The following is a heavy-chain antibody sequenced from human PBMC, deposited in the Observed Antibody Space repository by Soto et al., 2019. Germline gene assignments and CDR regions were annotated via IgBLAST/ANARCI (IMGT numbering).Heavy chain of an antibody. CDR2: ISAYNGNT. V-gene: IGHV1-18*01. Sequence: GASVKVSCKASGYTFTSYGISWVRQAPGQGLEWMGWISAYNGNTNYAQKLQGRVTMTTDTSTSTAYMELRSLRSDDTAVYYCARGTYYDFWSGLTCFDYWGQGTLVTVSS. CDR3: ARGTYYDFWSGLTCFDY. CDR1: GYTFTSYG. D-gene: IGHD3-3*01. J-gene: IGHJ4*02.